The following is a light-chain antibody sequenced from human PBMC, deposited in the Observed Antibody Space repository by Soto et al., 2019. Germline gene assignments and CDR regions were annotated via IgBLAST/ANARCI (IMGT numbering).Light chain of an antibody. Sequence: QSVLTQPASVSGSPGQSITISCTGTSSDVGAYNFVSWYQHHPGTAPKLMIYEVSNRPSGASNRFSGSKSGKTASLTISGLQAEDEADYYCYSYRGSNAWVFGGGTKLTVL. CDR1: SSDVGAYNF. CDR3: YSYRGSNAWV. CDR2: EVS. V-gene: IGLV2-14*01. J-gene: IGLJ3*02.